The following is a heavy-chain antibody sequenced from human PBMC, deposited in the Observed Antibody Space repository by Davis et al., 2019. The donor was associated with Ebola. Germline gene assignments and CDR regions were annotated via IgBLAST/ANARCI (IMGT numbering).Heavy chain of an antibody. J-gene: IGHJ4*02. CDR2: IYYSGST. V-gene: IGHV4-59*12. D-gene: IGHD6-6*01. CDR1: GGSISSYY. Sequence: PSETLSLTCTVSGGSISSYYWSWIRQPPGKGLEWIGYIYYSGSTYYNPSLKSRVTISVDTSKNQFSLKLSSVTAADTAVYYCAGTTRPYSSSSDPHKTDYWGQGTLVTVSS. CDR3: AGTTRPYSSSSDPHKTDY.